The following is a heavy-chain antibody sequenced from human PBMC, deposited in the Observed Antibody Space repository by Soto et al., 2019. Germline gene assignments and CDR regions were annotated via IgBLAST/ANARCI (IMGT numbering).Heavy chain of an antibody. J-gene: IGHJ6*02. V-gene: IGHV3-21*01. CDR2: ISSSSSYI. D-gene: IGHD3-9*01. CDR1: GFTFSSYS. Sequence: GGSLRLSCAASGFTFSSYSMNWVRQAPGKGLEWVSSISSSSSYIYYADSVKGRFTISRDNAKNSLYLQMNSLRAEDTAVYYCARDRTEDYDILTGSSRDYGMDVWGQGTTVTVSS. CDR3: ARDRTEDYDILTGSSRDYGMDV.